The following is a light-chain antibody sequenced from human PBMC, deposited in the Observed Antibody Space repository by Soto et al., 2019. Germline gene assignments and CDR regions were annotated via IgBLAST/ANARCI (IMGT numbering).Light chain of an antibody. CDR3: QQYYSTPPYT. Sequence: DIVMTQSPDSLAVSLGERATINCKSSQSVLYSSNNKNYLAWYQQKPGQPPKLLIYWASTRESVVPDRFSGSGSGIALTLTISSLQAEDVAVYYCQQYYSTPPYTFGQGTKLEIK. CDR1: QSVLYSSNNKNY. V-gene: IGKV4-1*01. CDR2: WAS. J-gene: IGKJ2*01.